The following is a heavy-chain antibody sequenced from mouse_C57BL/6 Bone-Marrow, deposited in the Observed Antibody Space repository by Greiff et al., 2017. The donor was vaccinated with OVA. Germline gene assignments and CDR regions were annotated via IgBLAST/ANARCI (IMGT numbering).Heavy chain of an antibody. Sequence: QVQLQQSGAELVRPGASVKLSCKASGYTFTDYYINWVKQRPGQGLEWIARIYPGSGNTYYNEKFKGKATLTAEKSSSTAYMQLSSLTSEDSAVYFCAYYGSSYHWYFDVWGTGTTVTVSS. CDR3: AYYGSSYHWYFDV. D-gene: IGHD1-1*01. CDR1: GYTFTDYY. CDR2: IYPGSGNT. J-gene: IGHJ1*03. V-gene: IGHV1-76*01.